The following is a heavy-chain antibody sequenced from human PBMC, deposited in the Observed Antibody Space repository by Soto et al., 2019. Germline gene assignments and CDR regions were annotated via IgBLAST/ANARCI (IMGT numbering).Heavy chain of an antibody. J-gene: IGHJ6*02. Sequence: ASVKVSCKASGGTFSSYAISWVRQAPGQGLEWMGGIIPIFGTANYAQKFQGRVTITADESTSTAYMELSSLRSEDTAVYYCARRGSGSYRVGMDVWGQGTTVTVSS. CDR1: GGTFSSYA. V-gene: IGHV1-69*13. CDR2: IIPIFGTA. CDR3: ARRGSGSYRVGMDV. D-gene: IGHD3-10*01.